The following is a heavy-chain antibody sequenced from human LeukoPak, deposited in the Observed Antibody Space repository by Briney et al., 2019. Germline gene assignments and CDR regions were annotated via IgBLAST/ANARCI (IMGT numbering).Heavy chain of an antibody. Sequence: SETLSLTCTVSGGSISSYYWSWIRQPPGKGLGWIGYIYYSGSTNYNPSLKSRVTISVDTSKNQFSLKLSSVTAADTAVYYCARDEGTVAPQGYWGQGTLVTVSS. J-gene: IGHJ4*02. CDR1: GGSISSYY. D-gene: IGHD6-19*01. CDR2: IYYSGST. V-gene: IGHV4-59*12. CDR3: ARDEGTVAPQGY.